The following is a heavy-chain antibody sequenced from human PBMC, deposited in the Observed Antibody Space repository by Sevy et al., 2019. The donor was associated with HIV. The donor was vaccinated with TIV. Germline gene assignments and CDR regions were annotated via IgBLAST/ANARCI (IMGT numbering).Heavy chain of an antibody. Sequence: ASVKVSCKASGGTFRISAISWVRQAPGQGLEWMGIINPSGGSTSYAQKFQGRVTMTRDTSTSTVYMELSSLRSEDTAVYYCARDLHARWSLEFDPWGQGTLVTVSS. CDR2: INPSGGST. CDR1: GGTFRISA. D-gene: IGHD2-8*01. CDR3: ARDLHARWSLEFDP. J-gene: IGHJ5*02. V-gene: IGHV1-46*03.